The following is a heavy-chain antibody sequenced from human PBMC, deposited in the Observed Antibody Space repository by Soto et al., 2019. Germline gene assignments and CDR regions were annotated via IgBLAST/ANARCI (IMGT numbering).Heavy chain of an antibody. J-gene: IGHJ6*02. CDR2: IYSCGST. CDR1: GGFVNSDTHS. V-gene: IGHV4-61*01. D-gene: IGHD2-2*01. Sequence: QVQLQESGPGLVNPSETLSLTCTVSGGFVNSDTHSWSWIRQTPGKRLEWIGFIYSCGSTKNPSLRSRVTMAVDTSKNQFSLKLRSVIVADTAVYHWAIFVSSCSATTCSTRADVWGQGITVTVSS. CDR3: AIFVSSCSATTCSTRADV.